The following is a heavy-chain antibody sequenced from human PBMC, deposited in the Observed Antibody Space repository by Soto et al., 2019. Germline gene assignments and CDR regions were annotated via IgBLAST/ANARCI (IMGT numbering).Heavy chain of an antibody. D-gene: IGHD3-3*01. J-gene: IGHJ5*02. CDR3: ARGSYDFWSGYYSWFDP. Sequence: PSETLSLTCTVSGGSVNSYYWSWIRQPPGKGLEWIGSIYYSGSANYNPSLKSRVTISVDTSKNQFSLKLSSVTAADTAVYYCARGSYDFWSGYYSWFDPWGQGTLVTVSS. CDR2: IYYSGSA. CDR1: GGSVNSYY. V-gene: IGHV4-59*08.